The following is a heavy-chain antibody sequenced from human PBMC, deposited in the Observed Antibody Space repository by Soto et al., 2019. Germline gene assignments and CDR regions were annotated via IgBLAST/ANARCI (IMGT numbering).Heavy chain of an antibody. J-gene: IGHJ4*02. CDR3: ARGNSGPQVSVFGY. CDR1: GDSVSSNSAA. V-gene: IGHV6-1*01. Sequence: QVQLQQSGPGLVKPSQTLSLTCAISGDSVSSNSAAWNWIRQSPSRGLEWLGRTYYRSKWYNDYAVSMKSRITINPDTYKNQFSLHLNSVTPEDTAVYYCARGNSGPQVSVFGYWGQGTLVTVSS. D-gene: IGHD5-12*01. CDR2: TYYRSKWYN.